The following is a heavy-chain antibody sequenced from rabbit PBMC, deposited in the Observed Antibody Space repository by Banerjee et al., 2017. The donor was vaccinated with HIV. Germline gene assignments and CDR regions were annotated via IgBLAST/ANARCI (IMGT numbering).Heavy chain of an antibody. V-gene: IGHV1S43*01. J-gene: IGHJ4*01. CDR3: ARADSNGYSFKL. Sequence: QSLEESGGDLVKPGASLTLTCTASGFSFSSSYYMCWVRQAPGKGLEVVGCIYTGDGSTYYASWAKGRFTVSRSTSLNTVDLKMTSLTVADTATYFCARADSNGYSFKLWGQGTLVTVS. D-gene: IGHD6-1*01. CDR1: GFSFSSSYY. CDR2: IYTGDGST.